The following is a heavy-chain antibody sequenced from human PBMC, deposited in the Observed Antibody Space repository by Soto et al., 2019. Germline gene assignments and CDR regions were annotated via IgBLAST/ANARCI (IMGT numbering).Heavy chain of an antibody. CDR2: MDPNSGNT. CDR3: ASSSYYDFWSGYEVHNWFDP. V-gene: IGHV1-8*01. CDR1: GYTFTMYD. J-gene: IGHJ5*02. Sequence: KVSCKASGYTFTMYDIDWVGQATGQGLEWMGWMDPNSGNTGYAQKFQGRVTMTRNTSISTAYMELSSLRSEDTAVYYCASSSYYDFWSGYEVHNWFDPWGQGTLVTVSS. D-gene: IGHD3-3*01.